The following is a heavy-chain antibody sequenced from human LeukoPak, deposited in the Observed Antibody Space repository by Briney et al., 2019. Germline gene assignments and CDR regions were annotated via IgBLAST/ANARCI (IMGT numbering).Heavy chain of an antibody. CDR3: ARDPGDYAFDY. Sequence: GRSLRLSCAASGFTFSSYGMHWVRQAPGKGLEWVAVIWYDGSNKYYADSVKGRFTISRENSKTTLYLQMNSLRDEDTAVYYCARDPGDYAFDYWGQGTLVTVSS. D-gene: IGHD4-17*01. V-gene: IGHV3-33*01. CDR2: IWYDGSNK. J-gene: IGHJ4*02. CDR1: GFTFSSYG.